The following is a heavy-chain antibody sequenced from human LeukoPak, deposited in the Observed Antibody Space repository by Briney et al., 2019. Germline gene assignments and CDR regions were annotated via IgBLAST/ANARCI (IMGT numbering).Heavy chain of an antibody. Sequence: PSETLSLTCTVSGGSISSGDYYWSWIRQPPGKGLEWIGYIYYSGSTYYNPSLKSRVTISVDTSKDQFSLKLSSVTAADTAVYYCARGSLVVPAAMFLWGQGTLVTVSS. CDR2: IYYSGST. CDR3: ARGSLVVPAAMFL. CDR1: GGSISSGDYY. D-gene: IGHD2-2*01. V-gene: IGHV4-30-4*01. J-gene: IGHJ4*02.